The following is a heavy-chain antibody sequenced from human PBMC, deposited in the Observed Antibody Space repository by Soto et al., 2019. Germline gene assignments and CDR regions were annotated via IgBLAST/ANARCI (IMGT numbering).Heavy chain of an antibody. D-gene: IGHD5-18*01. Sequence: ASVKVSCKASGYTFTSYYMHWVRQAPGQGLEWMGIINPSGGSTSYAQKFQGRVTMTRDTSTSTVYMELSSLRSEDTAVYYCAREAPLHMVTPYFDYWGQGTLVTVSS. CDR2: INPSGGST. V-gene: IGHV1-46*01. CDR1: GYTFTSYY. CDR3: AREAPLHMVTPYFDY. J-gene: IGHJ4*02.